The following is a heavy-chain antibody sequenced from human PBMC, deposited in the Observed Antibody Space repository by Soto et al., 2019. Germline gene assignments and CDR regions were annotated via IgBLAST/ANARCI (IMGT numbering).Heavy chain of an antibody. D-gene: IGHD5-18*01. CDR3: TTAQVLRYSYGLDY. J-gene: IGHJ4*02. CDR2: IKSKTDGGTT. V-gene: IGHV3-15*07. CDR1: GFTFSNAW. Sequence: EVQLVESGGGLVKPGGSLRLSCAASGFTFSNAWMNWVRQAPGKGLEWVGRIKSKTDGGTTDYAAPVRGRFTISRDDSKNTLYLQMNSLKTEDTAVYYCTTAQVLRYSYGLDYWGQGTLVTVSS.